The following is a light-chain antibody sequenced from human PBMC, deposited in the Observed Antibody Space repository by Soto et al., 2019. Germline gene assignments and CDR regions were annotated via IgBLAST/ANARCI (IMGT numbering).Light chain of an antibody. Sequence: QSVLTQPPSASGTPGQRVTISCSGSSSNIGNNHVSWYQQLPGTAPKLLIYRNSLRPSGVPDRFSGSKSGASASLAITGLRSDDEADYHCAAWDDSLSGWVFGGGTKLTV. CDR2: RNS. CDR3: AAWDDSLSGWV. J-gene: IGLJ3*02. CDR1: SSNIGNNH. V-gene: IGLV1-47*01.